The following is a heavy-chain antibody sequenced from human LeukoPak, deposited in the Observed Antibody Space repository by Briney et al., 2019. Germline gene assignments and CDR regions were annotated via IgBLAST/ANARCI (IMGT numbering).Heavy chain of an antibody. V-gene: IGHV3-48*01. CDR1: GFTFSSYS. D-gene: IGHD3-22*01. CDR3: AREGPYDSSGYYYDY. Sequence: GGSLRLSCAASGFTFSSYSMNWVRQAPGKGLEWVSYISSGSSAIYYADSVKARFTISRDNAKNSLYLQMNSLRAEDTAVYYCAREGPYDSSGYYYDYWGQGTLVTVSS. J-gene: IGHJ4*02. CDR2: ISSGSSAI.